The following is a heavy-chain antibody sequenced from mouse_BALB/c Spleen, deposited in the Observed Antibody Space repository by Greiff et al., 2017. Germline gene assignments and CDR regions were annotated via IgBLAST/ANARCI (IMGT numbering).Heavy chain of an antibody. CDR2: ISSGSSTI. CDR3: ARGLKDYASLDY. V-gene: IGHV5-17*02. D-gene: IGHD2-4*01. CDR1: GFTFSSFG. J-gene: IGHJ2*01. Sequence: EVQVVESGGGLVQPGGSRKLSCAASGFTFSSFGMHWVRQAPEKGLEWVAYISSGSSTIYYADTVKGRFTISRDNPKNTLFLQMTSLRSEDTAMYYCARGLKDYASLDYWGQGTTLTVSS.